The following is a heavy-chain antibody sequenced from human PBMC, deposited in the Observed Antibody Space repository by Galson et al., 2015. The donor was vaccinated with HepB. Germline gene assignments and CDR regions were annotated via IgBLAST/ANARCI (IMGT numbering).Heavy chain of an antibody. J-gene: IGHJ4*02. CDR2: IRYDGSNK. D-gene: IGHD1-26*01. CDR3: AKERSGGNYDTFDY. Sequence: SLRLSCAASGFTFSTYGMHWVRQAPGKGLEWVAFIRYDGSNKYYADFVKGRFTISRDNSKNTLYLQVSSLRAEDTAVYYCAKERSGGNYDTFDYWGQGTLVTVSS. CDR1: GFTFSTYG. V-gene: IGHV3-30*02.